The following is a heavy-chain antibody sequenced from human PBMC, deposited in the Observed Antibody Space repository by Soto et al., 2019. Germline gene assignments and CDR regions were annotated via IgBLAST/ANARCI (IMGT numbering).Heavy chain of an antibody. D-gene: IGHD6-13*01. CDR3: ARAIPSSSWSNWFDP. CDR2: INPSGGST. J-gene: IGHJ5*02. CDR1: GYTFTSYY. Sequence: QVQLVQSGAEVKKPGASVKVSCKASGYTFTSYYMHWVRQAPGQGLEWMGRINPSGGSTSFAQKFQGRVTMTRETATSTVYMELSSLRYEDTAVYYCARAIPSSSWSNWFDPWGQGTLVTVSS. V-gene: IGHV1-46*01.